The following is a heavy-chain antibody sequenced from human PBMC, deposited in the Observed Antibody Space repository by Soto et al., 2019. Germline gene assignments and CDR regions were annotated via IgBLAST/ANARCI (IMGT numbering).Heavy chain of an antibody. Sequence: ASVKVSCTASGDTFYSHSISWVRQAPGQGLEWMGRISADNSNTKYAQKFRGRVTMTTDTSTSTVYMELRNLRSDDTAVYYCASGRGRYFYYGMDVWGQGTTVTVSS. D-gene: IGHD1-26*01. J-gene: IGHJ6*02. V-gene: IGHV1-18*01. CDR2: ISADNSNT. CDR3: ASGRGRYFYYGMDV. CDR1: GDTFYSHS.